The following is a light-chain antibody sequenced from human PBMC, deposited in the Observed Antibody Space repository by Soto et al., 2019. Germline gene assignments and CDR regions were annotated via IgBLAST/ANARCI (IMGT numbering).Light chain of an antibody. CDR3: QSYDSSLSGWV. CDR1: SSNIGAGYD. Sequence: QSVLTQPPSVSGAPGQRVTISCTGSSSNIGAGYDVHWYQHLPGTAPILLIYGSSNRPSGVPDRFSGSKSGTSASLAITGLQAEDEADYYCQSYDSSLSGWVFGGGTKLTVL. CDR2: GSS. V-gene: IGLV1-40*01. J-gene: IGLJ3*02.